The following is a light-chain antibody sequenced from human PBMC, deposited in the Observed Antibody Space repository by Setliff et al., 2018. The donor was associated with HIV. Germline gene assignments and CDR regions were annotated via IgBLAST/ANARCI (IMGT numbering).Light chain of an antibody. CDR3: SSKTGSPTYV. CDR2: EVT. V-gene: IGLV2-8*01. CDR1: SNDVGGYDY. J-gene: IGLJ1*01. Sequence: QSALTQPPPASGSPGQSVTISCTGTSNDVGGYDYVSWYQQHPGKAPKLMVYEVTKRPSGVPDHVSGSKSGNTASLTVSVLQADDDADYYCSSKTGSPTYVFGSGTKGTVL.